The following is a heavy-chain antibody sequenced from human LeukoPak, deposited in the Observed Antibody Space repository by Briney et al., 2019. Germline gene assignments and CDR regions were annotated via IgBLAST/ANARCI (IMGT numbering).Heavy chain of an antibody. V-gene: IGHV4-34*01. CDR3: ARAVTYYDILTGYSPRGYFDY. D-gene: IGHD3-9*01. J-gene: IGHJ4*02. Sequence: PSETLSLTCAVYGGSFSGYYWSWIRQPPGKGLEWIGEINHSGSTNYNPSLKSRVTISVDTSKNQFSLKLSSVTAADTAVYYCARAVTYYDILTGYSPRGYFDYWGQGTLVTVSS. CDR2: INHSGST. CDR1: GGSFSGYY.